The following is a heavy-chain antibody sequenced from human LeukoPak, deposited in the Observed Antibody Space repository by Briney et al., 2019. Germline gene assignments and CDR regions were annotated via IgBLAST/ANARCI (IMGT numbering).Heavy chain of an antibody. V-gene: IGHV3-15*01. CDR1: GFTFSNAW. CDR3: TTYVAVAGTRHFDS. CDR2: IRSKTDGGTT. Sequence: GGSLRLSCAASGFTFSNAWMSWVRQAPGKGLEWIGGIRSKTDGGTTDYAAPVKDRFTISRDDSKNTLFLQINSLKTEDTAVYYCTTYVAVAGTRHFDSWGQGALVTVSS. D-gene: IGHD6-19*01. J-gene: IGHJ4*02.